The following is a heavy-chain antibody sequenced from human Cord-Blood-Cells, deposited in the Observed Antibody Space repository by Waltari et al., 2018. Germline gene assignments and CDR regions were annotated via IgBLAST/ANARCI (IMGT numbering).Heavy chain of an antibody. D-gene: IGHD6-13*01. Sequence: QVQLVESGGGVVQPGGSLRLSCAASGFTFSSYGMHWVGQAPGKGLVWVAFIRYDGSNKYYADSVKCRFTISRDNSKNTLYLQMNSLRAEDTAVYYCAKAPIAAGDAFDIWGQGTMVTVSS. CDR2: IRYDGSNK. J-gene: IGHJ3*02. CDR1: GFTFSSYG. CDR3: AKAPIAAGDAFDI. V-gene: IGHV3-30*02.